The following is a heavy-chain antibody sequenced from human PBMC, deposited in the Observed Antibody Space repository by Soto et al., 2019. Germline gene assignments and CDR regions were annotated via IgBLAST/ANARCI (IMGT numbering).Heavy chain of an antibody. CDR1: GGSINSGGYH. CDR3: ARTCDLGFRDWFDP. Sequence: SETLSLTCSVSGGSINSGGYHWTWIRQHPEKGLEWIGYIYYRGNTYYNPSLRSRLTISVDTSKNQFSLNLTSVTAADTAVYYWARTCDLGFRDWFDPWGQGTLVTVSS. V-gene: IGHV4-31*03. D-gene: IGHD2-21*01. J-gene: IGHJ5*02. CDR2: IYYRGNT.